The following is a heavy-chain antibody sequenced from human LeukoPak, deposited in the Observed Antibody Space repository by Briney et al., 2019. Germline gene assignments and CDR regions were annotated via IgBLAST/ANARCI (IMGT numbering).Heavy chain of an antibody. CDR2: ISGSGGST. D-gene: IGHD2-8*01. V-gene: IGHV3-23*01. Sequence: GGSLRLSCAASGFTFSSYAMSWVRQAPGKGLEWVSAISGSGGSTYYADSVKGRFTISRDNSKNTLYLQMNSLRAEDTAVYYCAKVACTNGVCYSQVEGYYYYVDVWGKGTTVTVSS. J-gene: IGHJ6*03. CDR1: GFTFSSYA. CDR3: AKVACTNGVCYSQVEGYYYYVDV.